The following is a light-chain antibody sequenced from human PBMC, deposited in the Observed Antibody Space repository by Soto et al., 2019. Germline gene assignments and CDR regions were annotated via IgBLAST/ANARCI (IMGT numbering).Light chain of an antibody. V-gene: IGLV1-40*01. CDR2: DNS. CDR3: QSYDRSLSGSRV. CDR1: SSNIGAGYD. Sequence: QSVLTQPPSVSGAPGQGVTISCTGSSSNIGAGYDVHWYQQLPGTAPKLLIYDNSNRPSGVPDRFSGSKSGTSASLAITGLQAEDEADYYCQSYDRSLSGSRVFGTGTKVPVL. J-gene: IGLJ1*01.